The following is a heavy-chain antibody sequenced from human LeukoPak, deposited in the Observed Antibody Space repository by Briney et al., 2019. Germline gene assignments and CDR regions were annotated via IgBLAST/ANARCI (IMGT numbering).Heavy chain of an antibody. CDR1: GYTLTELS. D-gene: IGHD3-9*01. Sequence: ASVKVSCKVSGYTLTELSMHWVRQAPGKGLEWMGGFDPEDGETIYAQKFQGRVTMTEDTSTDTAYMELSSLRSEDTAVYYCATDSGYDILTGYYTVPPNWYFDLWGRGTLVTVSS. V-gene: IGHV1-24*01. CDR3: ATDSGYDILTGYYTVPPNWYFDL. CDR2: FDPEDGET. J-gene: IGHJ2*01.